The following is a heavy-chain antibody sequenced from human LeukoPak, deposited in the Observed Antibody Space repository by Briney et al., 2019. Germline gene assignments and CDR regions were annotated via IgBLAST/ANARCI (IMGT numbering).Heavy chain of an antibody. CDR1: GGTFSSYA. CDR3: ALSYYDSSGYYSYYYYYYMDV. J-gene: IGHJ6*03. CDR2: IIPIFGTA. V-gene: IGHV1-69*05. Sequence: SVKVSCKASGGTFSSYAISWVRQAPGQGLEWMGGIIPIFGTANYAQKLQGRVTITTDESTSTAYMELSSLRSEDTAVYYCALSYYDSSGYYSYYYYYYMDVWGKGTTVTVSS. D-gene: IGHD3-22*01.